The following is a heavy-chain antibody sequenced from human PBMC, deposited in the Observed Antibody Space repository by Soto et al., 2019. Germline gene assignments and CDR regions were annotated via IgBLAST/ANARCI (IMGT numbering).Heavy chain of an antibody. V-gene: IGHV3-30*18. CDR1: GFTFSSYG. Sequence: PGGSLRLSCAASGFTFSSYGMHWVRQAPGKGLEWVAFISRDGSNKYYADSVKGRFTISRDNSKNTMYQQMDSLRAEDTAVYYCAKDIGILTGYKVIDDWGQGTRVTVAS. D-gene: IGHD3-9*01. CDR2: ISRDGSNK. J-gene: IGHJ4*02. CDR3: AKDIGILTGYKVIDD.